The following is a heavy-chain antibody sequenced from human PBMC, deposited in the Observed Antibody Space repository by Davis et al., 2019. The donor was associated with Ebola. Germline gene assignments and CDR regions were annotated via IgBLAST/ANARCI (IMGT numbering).Heavy chain of an antibody. Sequence: GESLKISCAASGFTFSSYAMSWVRRAPGKGLEWVSAISGSGGSAYYADSVKGRFTISRDNSKNALFLQMHSLRAEDTAVYYCGRSASWHLFDYWGQGTLVTVSS. V-gene: IGHV3-23*01. CDR1: GFTFSSYA. CDR2: ISGSGGSA. J-gene: IGHJ4*02. CDR3: GRSASWHLFDY.